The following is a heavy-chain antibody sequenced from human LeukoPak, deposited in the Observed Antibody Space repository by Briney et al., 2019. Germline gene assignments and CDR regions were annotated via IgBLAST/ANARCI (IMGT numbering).Heavy chain of an antibody. CDR1: GGTFSSYA. CDR2: IIPIFGTA. D-gene: IGHD6-19*01. V-gene: IGHV1-69*13. J-gene: IGHJ6*02. Sequence: SVKVSCKASGGTFSSYAISWVRQAPGQGLEWMGGIIPIFGTANYAQKFQGRVTITADESTSTAYMELSSLRSEDRAVYYCARAGYSSGWSSDYYYGMDVWGQGTTVTVSS. CDR3: ARAGYSSGWSSDYYYGMDV.